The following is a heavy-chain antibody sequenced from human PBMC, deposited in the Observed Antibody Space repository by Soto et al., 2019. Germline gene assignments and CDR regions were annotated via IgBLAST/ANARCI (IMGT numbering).Heavy chain of an antibody. V-gene: IGHV3-23*01. J-gene: IGHJ4*02. CDR2: ISGSGGST. CDR3: AKDHQYHYDSSGKVDY. CDR1: GFTFSSYA. Sequence: GGSLRLSCAAPGFTFSSYAMSWVRQAPGKGLEWVSAISGSGGSTYYADSVKGRFTISRDNSKNTLYLQMNSLRAEDTAVYYCAKDHQYHYDSSGKVDYWGQGTLVTVSS. D-gene: IGHD3-22*01.